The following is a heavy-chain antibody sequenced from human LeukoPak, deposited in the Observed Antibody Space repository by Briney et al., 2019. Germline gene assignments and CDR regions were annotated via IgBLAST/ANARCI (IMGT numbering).Heavy chain of an antibody. CDR1: GFTFSSYA. Sequence: GGSLRLSCAASGFTFSSYAMSWVRQAPGKGLEWVAFIRYDGSNKYYADSVKGRFTISRDNSKNTLYLQMNSLRAEDTAVYYCAKDSGGSYFYFDYWGQGTLVTVSS. J-gene: IGHJ4*02. D-gene: IGHD1-26*01. V-gene: IGHV3-30*02. CDR2: IRYDGSNK. CDR3: AKDSGGSYFYFDY.